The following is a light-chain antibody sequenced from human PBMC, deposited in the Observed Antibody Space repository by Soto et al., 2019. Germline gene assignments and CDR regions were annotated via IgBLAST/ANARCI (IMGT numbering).Light chain of an antibody. J-gene: IGKJ4*01. CDR1: QSVRSY. Sequence: EIVLTQSPATLSLSPGERATLSCGASQSVRSYLAWYQQKPGQAPRLLIYDASNRATGIPVRFSGSGSGTDFTLSISSLEPEDFAVYYCQQRSNWPFTFGGGTKVEIK. CDR2: DAS. V-gene: IGKV3-11*01. CDR3: QQRSNWPFT.